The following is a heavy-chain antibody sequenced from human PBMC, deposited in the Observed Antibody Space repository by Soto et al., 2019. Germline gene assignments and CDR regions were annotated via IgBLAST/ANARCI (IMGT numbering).Heavy chain of an antibody. D-gene: IGHD1-1*01. Sequence: EVQLVESGGDLVQPGGSLRLSCAASGFTFSNYWMHWVRQAPRKGLVWVARVNSDGSGTAYADSVKGRFTISRDNAKNRLYLQMNSLRAEDTAVYYCARDWVERDLDFDYWGQGNLVTVSS. J-gene: IGHJ4*02. CDR3: ARDWVERDLDFDY. CDR1: GFTFSNYW. CDR2: VNSDGSGT. V-gene: IGHV3-74*01.